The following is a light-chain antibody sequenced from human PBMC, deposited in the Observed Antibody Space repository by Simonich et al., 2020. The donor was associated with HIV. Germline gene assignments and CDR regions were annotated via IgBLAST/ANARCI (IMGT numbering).Light chain of an antibody. J-gene: IGKJ2*01. CDR2: GAS. Sequence: EIVMTQSPGTLSVSPGERATLSCMASQSVNSNLAWYQQKPGQAPRLLIYGASTRATGIPARFSGSESGTEFTLTISSLQSEDFAVYYCQQYNNWPPYTFGQGTKLEIK. CDR1: QSVNSN. CDR3: QQYNNWPPYT. V-gene: IGKV3-15*01.